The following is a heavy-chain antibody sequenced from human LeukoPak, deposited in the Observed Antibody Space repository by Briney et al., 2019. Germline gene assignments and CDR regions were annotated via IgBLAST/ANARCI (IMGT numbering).Heavy chain of an antibody. CDR2: VSGSGGST. CDR1: GFTFSTYA. J-gene: IGHJ4*02. V-gene: IGHV3-23*01. D-gene: IGHD6-19*01. Sequence: PGASLRLSCAASGFTFSTYAMSWVRQAPGKGLGWVSGVSGSGGSTYYADSVQGRFTIARDISKNTLYLQMNSLRVEDTAVYYCARASGGRGVAVASNDYWGQGTLVTVSS. CDR3: ARASGGRGVAVASNDY.